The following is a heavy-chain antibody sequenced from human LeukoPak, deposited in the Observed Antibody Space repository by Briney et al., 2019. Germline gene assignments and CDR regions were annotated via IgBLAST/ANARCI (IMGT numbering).Heavy chain of an antibody. CDR1: GFTFSRFV. D-gene: IGHD3-9*01. CDR2: ISYDGSDK. CDR3: AKDPGPPILDY. Sequence: GGSLRLSCVASGFTFSRFVMHWVRQAPGKGLEWMAVISYDGSDKYYADSVKGRFTISRGNSKNTLYLQMNSLRAEDTAVYYCAKDPGPPILDYWGQGTLVTVSS. V-gene: IGHV3-30*04. J-gene: IGHJ4*02.